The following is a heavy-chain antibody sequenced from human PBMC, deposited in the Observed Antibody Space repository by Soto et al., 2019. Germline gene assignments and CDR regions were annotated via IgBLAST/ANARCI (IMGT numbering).Heavy chain of an antibody. CDR3: ARDRRLPAAMMPIYYYYYCMDV. J-gene: IGHJ6*02. V-gene: IGHV4-34*01. Sequence: PSETLSLTCAVYGGSFGGYYWSWMRQPAGKGLEWIRLINHSGSTNYNPSLKSRVTISVDTSKNQFSLKLSSVTAADTAVYYCARDRRLPAAMMPIYYYYYCMDVWGQGTTVTVSS. D-gene: IGHD2-2*01. CDR1: GGSFGGYY. CDR2: INHSGST.